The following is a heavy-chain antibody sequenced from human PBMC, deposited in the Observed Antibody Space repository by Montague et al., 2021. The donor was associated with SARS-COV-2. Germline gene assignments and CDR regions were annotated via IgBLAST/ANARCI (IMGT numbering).Heavy chain of an antibody. V-gene: IGHV4-34*01. CDR1: GGSFSGNY. J-gene: IGHJ6*04. Sequence: SETLSLTCAVYGGSFSGNYWSWFRQPPGKGLEWIGVVNLSGSTNYNPSLKSRVTISVDTSKNQFSLKLSSVTATDSAVYYCPSAKSISSWVRQPAQVWGKGTTVTVSS. CDR3: PSAKSISSWVRQPAQV. CDR2: VNLSGST. D-gene: IGHD6-6*01.